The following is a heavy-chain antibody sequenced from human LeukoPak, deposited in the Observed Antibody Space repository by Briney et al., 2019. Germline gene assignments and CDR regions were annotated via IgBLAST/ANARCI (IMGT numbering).Heavy chain of an antibody. CDR2: IKKDGSEK. CDR3: ARVSSKTMVRALITKKNYYYYYMDV. CDR1: GFTVSSNY. J-gene: IGHJ6*03. D-gene: IGHD3-10*01. V-gene: IGHV3-7*01. Sequence: PGGSLRLSCAASGFTVSSNYMSWVRQAPGKGLEWVANIKKDGSEKYYVDAVKGRFTISRDNAKTSLYLQMNSLRAEDTAMYYCARVSSKTMVRALITKKNYYYYYMDVWGKGTTVTISS.